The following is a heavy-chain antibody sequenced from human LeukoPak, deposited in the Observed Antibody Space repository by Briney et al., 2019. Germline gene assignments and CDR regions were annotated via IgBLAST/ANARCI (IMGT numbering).Heavy chain of an antibody. CDR1: GGSFSGYY. CDR3: ARDVNHYDYVWGSYRFGDAFDI. Sequence: PSETLSLTCAVYGGSFSGYYWSWIRQPPGKGLEWIGEINHSGSTNYNPSLKSRVTISVDTSKNQFSLKLSSVTAADTAVYYCARDVNHYDYVWGSYRFGDAFDIWGQGTMVTVSS. D-gene: IGHD3-16*02. V-gene: IGHV4-34*01. CDR2: INHSGST. J-gene: IGHJ3*02.